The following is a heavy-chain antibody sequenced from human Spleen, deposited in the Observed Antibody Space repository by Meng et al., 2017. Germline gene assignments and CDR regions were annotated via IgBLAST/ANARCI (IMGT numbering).Heavy chain of an antibody. CDR3: ARDEDISAAGKLFGDY. J-gene: IGHJ4*02. Sequence: ASVKVSCKASGYTFTGYYMHWVRQAPGQGLEWMGWINPNSGDTNYAQKFQGRVTMTRDTSISTAYMELSRLRSDDTAVYYCARDEDISAAGKLFGDYWGQGTLVTVSS. CDR1: GYTFTGYY. D-gene: IGHD6-13*01. CDR2: INPNSGDT. V-gene: IGHV1-2*02.